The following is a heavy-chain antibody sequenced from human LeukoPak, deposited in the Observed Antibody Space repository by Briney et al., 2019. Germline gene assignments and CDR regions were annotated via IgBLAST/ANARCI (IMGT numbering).Heavy chain of an antibody. Sequence: GGSLRLSCAASGFSFSDNYMSWIRQAPGKGLEWVSYISGSGSNIYYGDSVKGRFNISRDNAKNSLYLQMNSLRAEDTALYYCGRAYDFSRHWGQGTLVTVSS. CDR1: GFSFSDNY. J-gene: IGHJ4*02. D-gene: IGHD3-3*01. V-gene: IGHV3-11*04. CDR3: GRAYDFSRH. CDR2: ISGSGSNI.